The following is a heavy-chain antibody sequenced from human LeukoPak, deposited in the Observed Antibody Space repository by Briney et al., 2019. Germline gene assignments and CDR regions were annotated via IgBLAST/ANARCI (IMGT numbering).Heavy chain of an antibody. V-gene: IGHV3-74*01. CDR2: IKSDGGTT. J-gene: IGHJ5*02. CDR1: GFTLSSYW. Sequence: GGSLRLSCAASGFTLSSYWMHWVRHAPGKGLVWVSRIKSDGGTTNYADSVKGRFTISRDNAKNTLYLQMNSLRAEDTAVYYCARELAVGGTWFDPWGQGTLVTVSS. D-gene: IGHD6-19*01. CDR3: ARELAVGGTWFDP.